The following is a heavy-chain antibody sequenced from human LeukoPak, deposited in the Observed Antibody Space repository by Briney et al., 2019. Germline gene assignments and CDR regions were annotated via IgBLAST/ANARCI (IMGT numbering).Heavy chain of an antibody. D-gene: IGHD3-10*01. J-gene: IGHJ4*02. Sequence: PGRSLRLSCAASGFTFSSYAMHWVRQAPGKGLEWVAVISNDGSNKYYADSVKGRFTISRDNSKNTLCVQMNSLRAEDTAVYYCASAPRDYYFGSGSMGSYFDYWGQGTLVTVSS. CDR2: ISNDGSNK. V-gene: IGHV3-30-3*01. CDR1: GFTFSSYA. CDR3: ASAPRDYYFGSGSMGSYFDY.